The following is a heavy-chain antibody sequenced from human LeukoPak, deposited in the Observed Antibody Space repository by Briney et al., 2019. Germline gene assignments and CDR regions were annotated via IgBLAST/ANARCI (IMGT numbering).Heavy chain of an antibody. V-gene: IGHV3-7*01. CDR2: IKEDGSSQ. CDR1: GFTFSHSW. Sequence: GGSLRLSCVASGFTFSHSWMTWVRQAPGKGLEWVGHIKEDGSSQNYADSVKGRFTISRDNSKNTLFLQMNILRAEDTAVYYCARAAYDSSGYLTLWGQGTLVAVSS. CDR3: ARAAYDSSGYLTL. D-gene: IGHD3-22*01. J-gene: IGHJ4*02.